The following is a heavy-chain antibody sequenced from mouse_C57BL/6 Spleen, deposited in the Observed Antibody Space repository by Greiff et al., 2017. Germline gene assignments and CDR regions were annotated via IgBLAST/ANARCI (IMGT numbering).Heavy chain of an antibody. Sequence: QVQLQQSGAELVKPGASVKMSCKASGYTFTSYWITWVKQRPGQGLEWIGDIYPGSGSTNYNEKFKSKATLTVDTSSSTAYMQLSSLTSEDSAVYYCARDYYGSRRDYAMDYWGQGTSVTVSS. CDR1: GYTFTSYW. D-gene: IGHD1-1*01. CDR2: IYPGSGST. J-gene: IGHJ4*01. V-gene: IGHV1-55*01. CDR3: ARDYYGSRRDYAMDY.